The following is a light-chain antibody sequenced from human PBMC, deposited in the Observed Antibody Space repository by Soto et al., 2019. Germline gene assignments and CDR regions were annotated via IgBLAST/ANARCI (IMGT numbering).Light chain of an antibody. Sequence: QSALTQPASVSVSPGQSITISCTGTSSDVGGYNLVSWYQQHPGKAPKLIIFGNTERPSGVSHRSSGSKSGNTASLTISGVQVEDEADYHCCSYATSSVVFGTGTKVTVL. V-gene: IGLV2-23*01. CDR1: SSDVGGYNL. CDR3: CSYATSSVV. J-gene: IGLJ1*01. CDR2: GNT.